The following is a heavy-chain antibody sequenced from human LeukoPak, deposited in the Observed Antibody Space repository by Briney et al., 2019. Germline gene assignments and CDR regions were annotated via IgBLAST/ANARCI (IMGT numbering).Heavy chain of an antibody. J-gene: IGHJ4*02. V-gene: IGHV3-7*01. CDR1: GFTFSSYS. Sequence: GGSLRLSCAASGFTFSSYSMNWVRQAPGKGLEWVANIKQDGSEKYYVDSVKGRFTISRDNAKYSLYLQMSSLRVEDTAVYYCARLFCSGGSCDSVFDWWGRGTLVAVSS. CDR3: ARLFCSGGSCDSVFDW. D-gene: IGHD2-15*01. CDR2: IKQDGSEK.